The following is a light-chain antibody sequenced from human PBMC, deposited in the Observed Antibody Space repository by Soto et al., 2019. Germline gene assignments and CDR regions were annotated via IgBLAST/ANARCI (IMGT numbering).Light chain of an antibody. V-gene: IGKV1-5*03. CDR3: QQYNSYSST. CDR1: QSISSW. Sequence: DIQMTQSPSTLSASVGDRVTITCRASQSISSWLAWYQQKPGKAPKLLLYQASSLESGVPSRFSGSGSGTEYTLTISSLQPDDFATYYCQQYNSYSSTVGQGTRLEIK. CDR2: QAS. J-gene: IGKJ5*01.